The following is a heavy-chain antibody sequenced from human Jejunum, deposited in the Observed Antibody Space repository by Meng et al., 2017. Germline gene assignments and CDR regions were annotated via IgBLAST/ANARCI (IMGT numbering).Heavy chain of an antibody. D-gene: IGHD1-14*01. CDR1: GFTFSSYA. CDR2: ISGGSGGTT. J-gene: IGHJ4*02. Sequence: GESLKISCAASGFTFSSYAMSWVRQAPGRGLEWVSSISGGSGGTTYYANSLKGRFTISRDNSKNTLYLQMNSLRVEDTAVYYCAKDRRGRMEPRDYWGQGTLVTVSS. V-gene: IGHV3-23*01. CDR3: AKDRRGRMEPRDY.